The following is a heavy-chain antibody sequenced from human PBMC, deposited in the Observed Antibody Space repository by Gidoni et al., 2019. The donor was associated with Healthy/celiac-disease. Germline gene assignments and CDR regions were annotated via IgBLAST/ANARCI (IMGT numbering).Heavy chain of an antibody. CDR2: ISGSCGST. CDR3: AKYLESGTYYYGMDV. Sequence: EVQLLESGGGLVQPGGSLRLSCAASGFIFSSYAMSWVRQAPGKGLGWISAISGSCGSTYYAVSVKGRFTISRDNSKNTLYLQMNSLRAEDTAVYYCAKYLESGTYYYGMDVWGQGTTVTVSS. CDR1: GFIFSSYA. D-gene: IGHD3-3*01. V-gene: IGHV3-23*01. J-gene: IGHJ6*02.